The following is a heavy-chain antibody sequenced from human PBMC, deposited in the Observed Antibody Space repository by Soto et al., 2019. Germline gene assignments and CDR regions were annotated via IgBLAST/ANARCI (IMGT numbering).Heavy chain of an antibody. J-gene: IGHJ3*02. CDR1: GGTFSSYA. CDR2: IIPIFGTA. CDR3: AGGSLYYYDSGRGAFDI. Sequence: QVQLVQSGAEVKKPGSSVKVSCKASGGTFSSYAISWVRQAPGQGLEWMGGIIPIFGTANYAQKFQGRVTINADESTSTAYMELSSLRSEDTAVYYCAGGSLYYYDSGRGAFDIWGQGTMVTVSS. V-gene: IGHV1-69*01. D-gene: IGHD3-22*01.